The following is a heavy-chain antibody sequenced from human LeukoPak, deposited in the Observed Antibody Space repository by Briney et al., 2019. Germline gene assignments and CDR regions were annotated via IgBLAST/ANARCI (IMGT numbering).Heavy chain of an antibody. J-gene: IGHJ4*02. V-gene: IGHV5-51*01. CDR2: TYPGDSDT. CDR1: GYSFSSYW. CDR3: ARLARDGATTFDY. D-gene: IGHD1-26*01. Sequence: GESLKISCKGSGYSFSSYWIGWVRQMPGKGLEWMGITYPGDSDTRDSPSFQGQVTISADKSVSTAYLQWSNLKASDTAMYYCARLARDGATTFDYWGQGTLVTVSS.